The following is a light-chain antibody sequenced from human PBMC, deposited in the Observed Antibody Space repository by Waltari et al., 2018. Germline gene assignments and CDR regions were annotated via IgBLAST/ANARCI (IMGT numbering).Light chain of an antibody. CDR3: HSRDASGVAGS. J-gene: IGLJ2*01. CDR1: SLRSYY. Sequence: SSELTQDPAVSVAMGQTVRITCQGDSLRSYYASWYQQRPGQDPILFIYDKNNRPSGVPDRFSGSSSHNTGSLTITGAQAEDEASYYCHSRDASGVAGSFGGGTKLTVL. CDR2: DKN. V-gene: IGLV3-19*01.